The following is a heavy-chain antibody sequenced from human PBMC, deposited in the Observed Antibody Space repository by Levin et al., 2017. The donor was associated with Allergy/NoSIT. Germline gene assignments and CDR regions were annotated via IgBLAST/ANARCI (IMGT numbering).Heavy chain of an antibody. D-gene: IGHD3-22*01. Sequence: QAGGSLRLSCAASGFTFSSYAMSWVRQAPGKGLEWVSAINDSGDTTFYPDSVKGRFTISRDNSKNTLYLQMNSLRAEDTAVYYCAKVTRHHGVLTSGFDYWGQGTLVTVSS. V-gene: IGHV3-23*01. CDR1: GFTFSSYA. CDR3: AKVTRHHGVLTSGFDY. CDR2: INDSGDTT. J-gene: IGHJ4*02.